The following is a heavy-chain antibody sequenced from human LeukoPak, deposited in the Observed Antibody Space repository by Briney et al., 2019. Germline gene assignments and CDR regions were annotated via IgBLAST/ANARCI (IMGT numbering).Heavy chain of an antibody. Sequence: ASVKVSCKASRGTFSSYAISWVRQAPGQGLEWMGGIIPIFGTANYAQKFQGRVTITADESTSTAYMELSSLRSEDTAVYYCARLYYDFWSGYRYYFDYWGQGTLVTVSS. V-gene: IGHV1-69*13. CDR2: IIPIFGTA. J-gene: IGHJ4*02. CDR3: ARLYYDFWSGYRYYFDY. D-gene: IGHD3-3*01. CDR1: RGTFSSYA.